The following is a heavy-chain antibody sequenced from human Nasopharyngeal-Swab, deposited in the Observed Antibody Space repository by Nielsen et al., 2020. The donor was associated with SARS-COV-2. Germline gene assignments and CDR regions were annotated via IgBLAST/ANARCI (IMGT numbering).Heavy chain of an antibody. CDR3: ASRNVGYYYYGMDV. CDR1: GYTFTSYG. CDR2: ISAYNGNT. Sequence: ASVKVSCKASGYTFTSYGISWVRQAPGQGLEWMGWISAYNGNTNYAQKLQGRVTMTTDTSTSTAYMELRSLRSDDTAVYYCASRNVGYYYYGMDVWGQGTTDTVSS. J-gene: IGHJ6*02. D-gene: IGHD1-14*01. V-gene: IGHV1-18*01.